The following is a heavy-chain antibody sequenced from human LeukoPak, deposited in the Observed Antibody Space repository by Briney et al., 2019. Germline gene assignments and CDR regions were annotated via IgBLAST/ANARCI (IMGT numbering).Heavy chain of an antibody. V-gene: IGHV3-23*01. Sequence: GRSLRLSCAASGFTFDDYAMHWVRQAPGKGLEWVSGISVSGNTYHADSVKGRFTISRDSSKNTLYLQMNSLRAEDAAVYYCAKAPVTTCSGAYCYPFDYWGQGTLVTVSS. CDR2: ISVSGNT. J-gene: IGHJ4*02. CDR3: AKAPVTTCSGAYCYPFDY. CDR1: GFTFDDYA. D-gene: IGHD2-15*01.